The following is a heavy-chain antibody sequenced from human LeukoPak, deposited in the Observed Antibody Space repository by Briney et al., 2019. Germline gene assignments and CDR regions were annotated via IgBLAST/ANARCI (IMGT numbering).Heavy chain of an antibody. CDR3: ARLGTADILTGYSGSYYYYYMDV. V-gene: IGHV3-20*04. J-gene: IGHJ6*03. Sequence: PGGSLRLSCAASGFTFDDYGMSWVRQAPGKGLEWVSGINWNGGSTGYADSVKGRFTISRDNAKNSLYQQMNSLRAEDTALYYCARLGTADILTGYSGSYYYYYMDVWGKGTTVTVSS. CDR2: INWNGGST. D-gene: IGHD3-9*01. CDR1: GFTFDDYG.